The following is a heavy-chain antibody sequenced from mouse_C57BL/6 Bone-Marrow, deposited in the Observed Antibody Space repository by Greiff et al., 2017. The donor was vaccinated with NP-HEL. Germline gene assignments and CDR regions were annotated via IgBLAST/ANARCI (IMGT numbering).Heavy chain of an antibody. J-gene: IGHJ4*01. V-gene: IGHV1-64*01. CDR3: ARRIYDGYYVGSYYYAMDY. CDR1: GYTFTSYW. Sequence: QVQLQQPGAELVKPGASVKLSCKASGYTFTSYWMHWVKQRPGQGLEWIGMIHPNSGSTNYNEKFKSKATLTVDKSSSTAFMQLSSLTSEDSAVYYCARRIYDGYYVGSYYYAMDYWGQGTSVTVSS. CDR2: IHPNSGST. D-gene: IGHD2-3*01.